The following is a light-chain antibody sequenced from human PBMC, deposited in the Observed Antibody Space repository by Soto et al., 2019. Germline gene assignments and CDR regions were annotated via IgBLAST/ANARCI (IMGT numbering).Light chain of an antibody. CDR1: QSVSSN. CDR2: GAS. J-gene: IGKJ1*01. V-gene: IGKV3-15*01. Sequence: ICITQAPATLSVSRVERAALSCMASQSVSSNLAWYQQKPGQAPRLLIYGASTRATGIPARFSGSGSGTDFTLTVSRLEPEDFAVHYCQQRSNWPRTFGQGTKVDIK. CDR3: QQRSNWPRT.